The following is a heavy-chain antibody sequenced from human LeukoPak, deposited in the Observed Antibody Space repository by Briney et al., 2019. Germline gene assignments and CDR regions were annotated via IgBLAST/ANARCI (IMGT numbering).Heavy chain of an antibody. D-gene: IGHD3-10*01. V-gene: IGHV4-38-2*02. CDR2: INHSGST. CDR3: ARHVLLWFGESRGADY. Sequence: PSETLSLTCTVSGYSISSGYYWSWIRQPPGKGLEWIGEINHSGSTNYNPSLKSRVTISVDTSKNQFSLKLSSVTAADTAVYYCARHVLLWFGESRGADYWGQGTLVTVSS. J-gene: IGHJ4*02. CDR1: GYSISSGYY.